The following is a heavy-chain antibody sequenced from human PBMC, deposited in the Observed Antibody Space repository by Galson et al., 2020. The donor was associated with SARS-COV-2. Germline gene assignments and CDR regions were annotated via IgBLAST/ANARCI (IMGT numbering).Heavy chain of an antibody. D-gene: IGHD1-26*01. CDR2: ISYDGSNK. J-gene: IGHJ3*02. CDR3: AGNGGSYYFAFDI. CDR1: GFTFSSYA. V-gene: IGHV3-30-3*01. Sequence: GESLKISCAASGFTFSSYAMHWVRQAPGKGLEWVAVISYDGSNKYYADSVKGRFTISRDNSKNTLYLQMNSLRAEDTAVYYCAGNGGSYYFAFDIWGQGTMVTVSS.